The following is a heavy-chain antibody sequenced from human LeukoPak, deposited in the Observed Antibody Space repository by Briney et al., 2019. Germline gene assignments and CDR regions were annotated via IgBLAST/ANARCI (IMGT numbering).Heavy chain of an antibody. J-gene: IGHJ4*02. CDR1: GFTFNNYW. CDR2: INKDGSEK. CDR3: ARRYCSDGSCYSIDY. V-gene: IGHV3-7*01. D-gene: IGHD2-15*01. Sequence: PGGSLRLSRAASGFTFNNYWMSWVRQAPGKGLEWVANINKDGSEKYYVDSVKGRFTISRDNSLYLQMNSLRAEDTAVYYCARRYCSDGSCYSIDYWGQGTLVTVSS.